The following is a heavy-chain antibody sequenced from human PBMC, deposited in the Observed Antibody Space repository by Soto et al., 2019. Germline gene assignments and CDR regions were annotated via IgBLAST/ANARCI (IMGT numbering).Heavy chain of an antibody. D-gene: IGHD6-19*01. CDR3: ARATASRSLDV. Sequence: QVQLQESGPGLVKPSETLSLTATVSGASIRNTGFYWSWIRQPPGKGLEWIGYIYSRGSTTYNSSLKSRVTISLDTSKNPVSLNLTSVTAADTAMYYCARATASRSLDVWGHGTMVSVSS. CDR1: GASIRNTGFY. J-gene: IGHJ3*01. CDR2: IYSRGST. V-gene: IGHV4-61*08.